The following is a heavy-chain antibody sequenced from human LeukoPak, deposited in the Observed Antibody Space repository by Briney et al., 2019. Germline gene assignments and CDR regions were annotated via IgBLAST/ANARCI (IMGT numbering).Heavy chain of an antibody. CDR2: ISLDRDRR. J-gene: IGHJ6*02. CDR1: GFTFDRYA. Sequence: GGSLRLSCVGYGFTFDRYAMHWVRQAPGKGLEWVSGISLDRDRRDYADSVKGRFIVSKDDAKKSLYLQMNSLRSEDTALYYCTKDLTPGGADVWGQGTTVTVSS. CDR3: TKDLTPGGADV. V-gene: IGHV3-9*01. D-gene: IGHD3-10*01.